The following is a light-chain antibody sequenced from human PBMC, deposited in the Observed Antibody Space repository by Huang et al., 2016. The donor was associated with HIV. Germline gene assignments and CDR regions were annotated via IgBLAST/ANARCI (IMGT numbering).Light chain of an antibody. CDR3: QQRSNWPPEGT. V-gene: IGKV3-11*01. J-gene: IGKJ1*01. CDR2: DAS. CDR1: QSISSY. Sequence: EIVLTQSPATLSLSPGERATLSCRASQSISSYLAWYQQKPGQAPRLLIYDASNRATGVPARFSGSWSGTDFTLTISSLEPKDFAVYYCQQRSNWPPEGTFGQGTKVEIK.